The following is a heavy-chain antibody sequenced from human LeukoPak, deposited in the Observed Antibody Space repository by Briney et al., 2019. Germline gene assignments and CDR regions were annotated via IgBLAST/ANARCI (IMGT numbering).Heavy chain of an antibody. V-gene: IGHV4-59*01. D-gene: IGHD2-2*01. CDR1: GGSISGNY. CDR2: IYYSGST. Sequence: NPSETLSLTCTVSGGSISGNYWSWLRPPPGKGLEWIGYIYYSGSTNYNPSLKSRVAMSVDTSKNQFSLKLTSVTAADTAVYYCARYYCSRTTCYFFDYWGQGALVTVSS. J-gene: IGHJ4*02. CDR3: ARYYCSRTTCYFFDY.